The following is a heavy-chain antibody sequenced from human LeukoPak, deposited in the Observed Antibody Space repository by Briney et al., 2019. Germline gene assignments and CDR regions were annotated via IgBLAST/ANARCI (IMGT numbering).Heavy chain of an antibody. Sequence: SETLSLTCAVYGGSFSGYYWSWIRQPPGKGLEWIGYIYYTGITNYNPSLRSRVTILPDTSKNQFTLNLSSVTAADTALYYCARRDSSGYYGHWGQGTLVTVSS. CDR1: GGSFSGYY. D-gene: IGHD3-22*01. CDR3: ARRDSSGYYGH. J-gene: IGHJ4*02. V-gene: IGHV4-59*08. CDR2: IYYTGIT.